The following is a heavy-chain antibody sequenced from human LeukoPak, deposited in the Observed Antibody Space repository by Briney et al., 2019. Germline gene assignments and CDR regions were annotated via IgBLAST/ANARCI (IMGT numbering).Heavy chain of an antibody. D-gene: IGHD2-2*01. CDR1: GFTFSSYW. J-gene: IGHJ4*02. V-gene: IGHV3-30*02. CDR2: IPYDGSNK. Sequence: GGSLRLSFAASGFTFSSYWMSWVRQAPGKGLEWVAFIPYDGSNKYFADSVKGRFTISRDNSKNTLYLQMNSLRAEDTAVYYCATDRIGYQLSDYWGQGTLVTVSS. CDR3: ATDRIGYQLSDY.